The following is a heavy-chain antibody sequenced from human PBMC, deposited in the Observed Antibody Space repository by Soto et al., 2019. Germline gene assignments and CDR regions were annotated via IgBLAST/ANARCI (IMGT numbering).Heavy chain of an antibody. J-gene: IGHJ4*02. V-gene: IGHV3-7*05. CDR1: GFALSRYW. Sequence: EVQVVESGGGLVQPGGSLRLSCAVSGFALSRYWMSWVRQAPGKGLEWVANIKEDGSEKHYVDSVKGRFTISRDNAKNSLYLQMNSLRAEDTAVYSGAHVAVRGQRTLVTVSS. CDR2: IKEDGSEK. CDR3: AHVAV. D-gene: IGHD6-19*01.